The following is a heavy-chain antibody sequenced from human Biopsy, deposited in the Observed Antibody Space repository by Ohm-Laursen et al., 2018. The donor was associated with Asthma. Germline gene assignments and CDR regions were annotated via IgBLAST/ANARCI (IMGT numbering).Heavy chain of an antibody. CDR2: FYYSGTT. V-gene: IGHV4-39*01. CDR1: SGSGGYMRSGNYY. Sequence: SETLPLTCSLSSGSGGYMRSGNYYWGWIRQPPGKGLEWIGGFYYSGTTYYNPSLESRLTVPADTTKNRVSLKLTSVTAADTAVYYCVRGSSSWHHGPFHYYYGLDVRGQGTTATVSS. J-gene: IGHJ6*02. CDR3: VRGSSSWHHGPFHYYYGLDV. D-gene: IGHD6-13*01.